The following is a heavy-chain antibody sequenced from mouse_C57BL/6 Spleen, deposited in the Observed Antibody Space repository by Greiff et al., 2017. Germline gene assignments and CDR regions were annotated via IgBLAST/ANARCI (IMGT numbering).Heavy chain of an antibody. D-gene: IGHD1-1*01. Sequence: VQLQQPGAELVRPGTSVKLSCKASGYTFTSYWMHWVKQRPGQGLEWIGVIDPSDSYTNYNQKFKGKATLTVDTSSSTAYMQLSSLTSEDSAVYYCARRGLTTVVAEGYAMDYWGQGTSVTVSS. CDR3: ARRGLTTVVAEGYAMDY. CDR2: IDPSDSYT. J-gene: IGHJ4*01. V-gene: IGHV1-59*01. CDR1: GYTFTSYW.